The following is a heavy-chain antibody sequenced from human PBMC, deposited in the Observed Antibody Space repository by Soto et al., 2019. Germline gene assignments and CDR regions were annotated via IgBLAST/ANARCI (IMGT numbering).Heavy chain of an antibody. V-gene: IGHV4-31*03. D-gene: IGHD6-19*01. J-gene: IGHJ5*02. Sequence: QVQLQESGPGLVRPSETLSLPCPVSGGSITSGGYYWGWIRQHPGEGLEWIGHIYYSGSTSYNPSVKIRVSMSADTSKNQFSMKLSSVTAADTAVYYCARGGWSDNWFVPWGQGTLVTVSS. CDR3: ARGGWSDNWFVP. CDR1: GGSITSGGYY. CDR2: IYYSGST.